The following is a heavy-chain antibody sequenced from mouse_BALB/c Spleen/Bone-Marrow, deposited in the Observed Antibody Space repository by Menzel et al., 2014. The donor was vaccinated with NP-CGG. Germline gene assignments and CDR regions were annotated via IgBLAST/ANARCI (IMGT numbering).Heavy chain of an antibody. Sequence: EVMLVESGGGLVRPGGSRKLSCAASGFTFSSFGMHWVRQAPEKGLEWVAYISSGSSTIYYADTVKGRFTISRDDPKNTLFLQMTSLRSEDTAMYYCARSLYYRYDFFDYWGQGTTLTVSS. J-gene: IGHJ2*01. D-gene: IGHD2-14*01. CDR1: GFTFSSFG. CDR3: ARSLYYRYDFFDY. V-gene: IGHV5-17*02. CDR2: ISSGSSTI.